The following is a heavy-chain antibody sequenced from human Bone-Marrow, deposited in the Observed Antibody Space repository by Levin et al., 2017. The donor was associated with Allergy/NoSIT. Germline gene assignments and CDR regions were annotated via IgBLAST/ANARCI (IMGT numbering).Heavy chain of an antibody. CDR3: ASQSASYLILFDY. D-gene: IGHD1-26*01. CDR2: ISGRGGSTT. J-gene: IGHJ4*02. Sequence: GESLKISCAASGFTFSDFAMSWVRQAPGKGLEWVAAISGRGGSTTYYADSVKGRFTISRDNSKNTVYLRMNSLRDEDTAVYFCASQSASYLILFDYWGQGTLVTVSS. V-gene: IGHV3-23*01. CDR1: GFTFSDFA.